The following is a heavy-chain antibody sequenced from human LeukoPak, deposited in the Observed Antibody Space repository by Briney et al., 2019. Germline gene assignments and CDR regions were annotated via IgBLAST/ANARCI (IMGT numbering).Heavy chain of an antibody. Sequence: GGSLRLSCAASGFTFSSYSMNWVRQAPGQGLEWVSSISISSSYIYYADSVKGRFTISRDNAKNSLYLQMNSLRAEDTAVYYCARDFNGRYYDSSGYGDYWGQGTLVTVSS. J-gene: IGHJ4*02. CDR2: ISISSSYI. V-gene: IGHV3-21*01. CDR1: GFTFSSYS. CDR3: ARDFNGRYYDSSGYGDY. D-gene: IGHD3-22*01.